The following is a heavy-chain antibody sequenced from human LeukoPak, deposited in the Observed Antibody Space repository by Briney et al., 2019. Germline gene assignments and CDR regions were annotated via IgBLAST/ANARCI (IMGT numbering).Heavy chain of an antibody. CDR1: GFTFSTYW. D-gene: IGHD6-19*01. CDR3: ARAGWYRWDY. J-gene: IGHJ4*02. V-gene: IGHV3-74*01. Sequence: GGSLRLSCAASGFTFSTYWMHWVRQAPRKGLEWVSRINSDGTTTNYADSVKGRFTISRDNAKNTLYLQMNTLRVEDTAVYYCARAGWYRWDYWGQGTLVTVSS. CDR2: INSDGTTT.